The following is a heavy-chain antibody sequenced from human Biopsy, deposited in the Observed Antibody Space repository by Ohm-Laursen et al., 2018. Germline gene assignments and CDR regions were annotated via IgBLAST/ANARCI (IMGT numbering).Heavy chain of an antibody. Sequence: LSLTCAVFGKTFRDYQWSWIRPPPGKGLEWIGQINQAGKTNYNPSLKSRVSISADASKYEFSLRLTSVTAADTAVYLCGNEVHGRDYWGLGAQVTVSS. CDR3: GNEVHGRDY. J-gene: IGHJ4*02. D-gene: IGHD2-15*01. CDR2: INQAGKT. V-gene: IGHV4-34*08. CDR1: GKTFRDYQ.